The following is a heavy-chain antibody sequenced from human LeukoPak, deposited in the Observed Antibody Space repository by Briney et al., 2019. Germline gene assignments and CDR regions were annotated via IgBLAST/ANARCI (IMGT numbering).Heavy chain of an antibody. D-gene: IGHD1/OR15-1a*01. J-gene: IGHJ4*02. CDR3: AKGATGTNGLFDY. V-gene: IGHV3-23*01. CDR2: ISGSGGST. Sequence: GGSLRLSCAASGFTFSSYAMSWVRQAPGKGLEWVSTISGSGGSTNYADSVKGRFTISRDTSKNTLYLLMNNLRAEDTAVYYCAKGATGTNGLFDYWGQGTLVTVSS. CDR1: GFTFSSYA.